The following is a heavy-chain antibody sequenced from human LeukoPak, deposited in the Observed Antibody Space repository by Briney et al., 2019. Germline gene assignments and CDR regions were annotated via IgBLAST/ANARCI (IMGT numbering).Heavy chain of an antibody. J-gene: IGHJ4*02. D-gene: IGHD1-1*01. V-gene: IGHV1-58*01. CDR1: GFTFTSSA. CDR2: IVVGSGNT. CDR3: ARVWNWNDVYYFDY. Sequence: ASVKVSCKASGFTFTSSAVQWVRQARGQRLEWIGWIVVGSGNTNYAQKFQERVTITRDMSTSTAYMELSSLRSEDTAVYYCARVWNWNDVYYFDYWGQGTLVTVSS.